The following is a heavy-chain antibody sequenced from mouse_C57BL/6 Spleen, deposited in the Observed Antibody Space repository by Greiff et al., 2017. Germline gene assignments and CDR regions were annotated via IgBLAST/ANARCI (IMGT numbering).Heavy chain of an antibody. CDR2: INPSNGGT. D-gene: IGHD1-1*01. CDR3: ARGYSGSIPFAY. Sequence: QVQLQQPGTELVKPGASVTLSCKASGYTFTSYWMHWVKQRPGQGLEGIGNINPSNGGTNYNEKFKSKATLTVDKSSSTTYLQLSSLTSEDASVYYCARGYSGSIPFAYWGQGTLVTVAA. CDR1: GYTFTSYW. J-gene: IGHJ3*01. V-gene: IGHV1-53*01.